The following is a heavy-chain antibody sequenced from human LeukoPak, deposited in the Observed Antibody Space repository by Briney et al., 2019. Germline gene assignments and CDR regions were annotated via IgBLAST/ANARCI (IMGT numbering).Heavy chain of an antibody. D-gene: IGHD3-10*01. V-gene: IGHV4-61*02. CDR3: ARVSLVRGAPDYYFDY. CDR2: IYTSGST. Sequence: SQTLSLTCTVSGGSISSGSYYWSWIRQPAGKGLEWIGRIYTSGSTNYNPSLKSRVTMSVDPSKNQFSLKLSSVTAADTAVYYCARVSLVRGAPDYYFDYWGQGTLVTVSS. CDR1: GGSISSGSYY. J-gene: IGHJ4*02.